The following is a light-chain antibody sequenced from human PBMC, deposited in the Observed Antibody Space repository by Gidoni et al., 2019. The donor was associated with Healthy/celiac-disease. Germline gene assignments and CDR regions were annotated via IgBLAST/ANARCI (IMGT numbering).Light chain of an antibody. CDR1: QSVSSY. V-gene: IGKV3-11*01. CDR3: QQRSNWPLT. CDR2: DAS. Sequence: EIVLTQSPATLSLSPGERATLSCSASQSVSSYLAWYQQKPGQALRLLIYDASNRATGIPARFSGRGSGTDFTLTISSLEPEDFAVYYCQQRSNWPLTFGGGTKVEIK. J-gene: IGKJ4*01.